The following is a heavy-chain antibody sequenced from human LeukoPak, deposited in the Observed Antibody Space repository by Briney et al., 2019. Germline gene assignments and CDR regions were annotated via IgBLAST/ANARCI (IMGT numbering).Heavy chain of an antibody. D-gene: IGHD2-21*02. CDR3: ARVAGAYCGGHCYSKENWFDP. Sequence: ASVKVSCKASGYTFTGYYMHWVRQAPGQGLEWMGWINPNSGGTNYAQKFQGRVTMTRDTSISTAYMELSRLRSDDTAVYYCARVAGAYCGGHCYSKENWFDPWGQGTLVTVSS. V-gene: IGHV1-2*02. CDR2: INPNSGGT. CDR1: GYTFTGYY. J-gene: IGHJ5*02.